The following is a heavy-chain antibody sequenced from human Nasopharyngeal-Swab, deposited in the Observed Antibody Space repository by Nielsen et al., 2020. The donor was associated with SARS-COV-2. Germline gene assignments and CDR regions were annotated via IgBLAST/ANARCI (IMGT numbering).Heavy chain of an antibody. J-gene: IGHJ4*02. D-gene: IGHD6-13*01. CDR3: ARDQAAAGTMCY. V-gene: IGHV3-21*01. CDR1: GFTFSIYS. Sequence: GESLKISCAASGFTFSIYSMNWLRQTPGKGLEWVSSISSSSSYIYYADSVKGRFTISRDNAKNSLYLQMNSLRAEDTAVYYCARDQAAAGTMCYWGQGTLVTVSS. CDR2: ISSSSSYI.